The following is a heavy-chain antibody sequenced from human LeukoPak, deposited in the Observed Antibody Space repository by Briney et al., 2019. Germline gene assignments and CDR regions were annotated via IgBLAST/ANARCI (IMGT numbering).Heavy chain of an antibody. CDR1: GFTFSNAW. CDR2: IKSKTDGGTT. J-gene: IGHJ4*02. Sequence: GGSLRLSCAASGFTFSNAWMSWVRQAPGKGLEWVGRIKSKTDGGTTDYAAPVKVRFTISRDDSKNTLYLQMNSLKTEDTAVYYCTTAVYGSGSYYNLHFDYWGQGTLVTVSS. CDR3: TTAVYGSGSYYNLHFDY. D-gene: IGHD3-10*01. V-gene: IGHV3-15*01.